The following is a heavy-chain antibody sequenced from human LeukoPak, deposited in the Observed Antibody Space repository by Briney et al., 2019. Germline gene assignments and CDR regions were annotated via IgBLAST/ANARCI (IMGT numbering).Heavy chain of an antibody. D-gene: IGHD5-24*01. CDR3: ARDGEMATITGGNYFDY. J-gene: IGHJ4*02. CDR2: IYHSGST. V-gene: IGHV4-38-2*02. CDR1: GYSISSGYY. Sequence: SETLSLTCTVSGYSISSGYYWGWIRQPPGKGLEWIGSIYHSGSTYYNPSLRSRVTISVDTSKNQFSLKLSSVTAADTAVYYCARDGEMATITGGNYFDYWGQGTLVTVSS.